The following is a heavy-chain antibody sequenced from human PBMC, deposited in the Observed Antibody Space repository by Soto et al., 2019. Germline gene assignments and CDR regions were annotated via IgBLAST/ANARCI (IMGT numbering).Heavy chain of an antibody. J-gene: IGHJ5*02. V-gene: IGHV1-8*01. CDR2: MNPNSGNT. D-gene: IGHD3-3*01. CDR3: ATSPPTAFWSGYFAIPSNWFDP. Sequence: ASVKVSCKASGYTFTSYDINWVRQATGQGLEWMGWMNPNSGNTGYAQKFQGRVTMTRNTSISTAYMELRSLRSEDTAVYYCATSPPTAFWSGYFAIPSNWFDPWGKGTLVTVSS. CDR1: GYTFTSYD.